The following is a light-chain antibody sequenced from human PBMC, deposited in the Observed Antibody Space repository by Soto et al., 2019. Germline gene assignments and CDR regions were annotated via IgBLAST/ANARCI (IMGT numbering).Light chain of an antibody. CDR3: QQYGTSIT. CDR1: QSFSSSY. V-gene: IGKV3-20*01. Sequence: EIVLTQSPGTLSLSPGERATLSCRASQSFSSSYLAWYQQKPGQAPRLLIYGASSRATGILDRFSGSGSGTDFTLTISRLEPEDFAVYYCQQYGTSITFGQGTRLEI. J-gene: IGKJ5*01. CDR2: GAS.